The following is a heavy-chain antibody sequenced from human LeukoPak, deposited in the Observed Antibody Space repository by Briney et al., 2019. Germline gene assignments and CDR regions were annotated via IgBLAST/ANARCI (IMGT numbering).Heavy chain of an antibody. CDR2: IYSGGSS. CDR1: GFTVSSYY. Sequence: PGGSLRLSCAAPGFTVSSYYMSWVRQAPGKGLEWVSVIYSGGSSYYVDSVKCRFAISRDNAKNSLYLQMNSLRAEDTAVYYCARDTAYCGGDCYSDGMDVWGQGTTVTVSS. V-gene: IGHV3-53*01. J-gene: IGHJ6*02. CDR3: ARDTAYCGGDCYSDGMDV. D-gene: IGHD2-21*02.